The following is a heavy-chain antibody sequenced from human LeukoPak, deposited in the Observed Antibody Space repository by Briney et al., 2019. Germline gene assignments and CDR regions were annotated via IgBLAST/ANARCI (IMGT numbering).Heavy chain of an antibody. Sequence: SETLSLTCAVYGGSFSGYYWSWIRQPPGKGLEWIGEINHSGSTNYNPSLKSRVTISVDTSKNQFSPKLSSVTAADTAVYYCARESPVAGNEYNWLDPWGQGTLVTVSS. D-gene: IGHD6-19*01. CDR3: ARESPVAGNEYNWLDP. CDR1: GGSFSGYY. CDR2: INHSGST. J-gene: IGHJ5*02. V-gene: IGHV4-34*01.